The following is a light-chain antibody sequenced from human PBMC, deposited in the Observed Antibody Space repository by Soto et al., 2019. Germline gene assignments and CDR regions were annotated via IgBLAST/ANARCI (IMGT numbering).Light chain of an antibody. J-gene: IGKJ2*01. CDR1: QTINNY. V-gene: IGKV1-39*01. CDR2: SAS. CDR3: QQSSSIPHT. Sequence: DIQMTQSPSSLSASLGDRVTITCRASQTINNYLHWYQQRPGKAPKLLIYSASSLQTGVPPRFSGSGSGTHFTLTISSLQPEDFATYYCQQSSSIPHTFGQGTIVEIK.